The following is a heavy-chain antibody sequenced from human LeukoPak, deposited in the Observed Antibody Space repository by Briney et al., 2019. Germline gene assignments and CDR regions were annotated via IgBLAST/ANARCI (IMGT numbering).Heavy chain of an antibody. J-gene: IGHJ4*02. D-gene: IGHD1-14*01. CDR1: GYTFTGYY. V-gene: IGHV1-2*06. CDR3: ARDTGFQIGLVGY. CDR2: INPNSGGT. Sequence: ASVKVSCKASGYTFTGYYMHWVRQAPGQGLEWMGRINPNSGGTNYAQKFQGRVTMTRDTSISTAYMELSRLRSDDTAVYYCARDTGFQIGLVGYWGQGTLVTVLS.